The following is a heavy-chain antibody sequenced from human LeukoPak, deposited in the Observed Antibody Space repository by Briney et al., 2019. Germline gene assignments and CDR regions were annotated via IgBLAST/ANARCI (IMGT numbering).Heavy chain of an antibody. Sequence: SETLSLTCTVSGGSISPDYWSWIRQPPGKGLEWIGYIYYSGSTNYNPSLKSRVTISVDTSKNQFSLKLSSVTAADTAVYYCARNRYNWNYGGFDYWGQGTLVTVSS. D-gene: IGHD1-7*01. CDR2: IYYSGST. V-gene: IGHV4-59*01. CDR3: ARNRYNWNYGGFDY. J-gene: IGHJ4*02. CDR1: GGSISPDY.